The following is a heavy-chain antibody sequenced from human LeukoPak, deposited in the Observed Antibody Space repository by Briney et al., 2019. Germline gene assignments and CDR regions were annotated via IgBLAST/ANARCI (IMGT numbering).Heavy chain of an antibody. D-gene: IGHD6-19*01. CDR1: GASVTDGAYH. CDR2: ISDSGTT. CDR3: ARRTPWLVSGIFDC. Sequence: SETLSLTCTVSGASVTDGAYHWGWIRQHPGKGLEWIGYISDSGTTYYSPSLKSRVTISQDTSKNQFSLQLRSVTAADTAVYYCARRTPWLVSGIFDCWGQGTLVTVSS. J-gene: IGHJ4*02. V-gene: IGHV4-31*03.